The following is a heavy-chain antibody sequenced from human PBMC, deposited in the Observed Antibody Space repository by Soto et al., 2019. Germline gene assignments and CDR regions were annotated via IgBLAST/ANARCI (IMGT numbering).Heavy chain of an antibody. V-gene: IGHV4-30-2*05. CDR3: ARATIVLVPAAMVSHWFDP. CDR1: GGSSRNGVYC. Sequence: TQSLTWGVSGGSSRNGVYCCSWIRQPPGKGLEWIGYIYHSGSTNYNPSLKSRVTISVDTSKNQFSLKLSSVTAADTAVYYCARATIVLVPAAMVSHWFDPWGQRTLVTVSS. CDR2: IYHSGST. D-gene: IGHD2-2*01. J-gene: IGHJ5*02.